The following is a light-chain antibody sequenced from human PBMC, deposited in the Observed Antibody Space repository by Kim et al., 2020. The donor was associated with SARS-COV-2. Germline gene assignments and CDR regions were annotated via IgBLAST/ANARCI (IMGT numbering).Light chain of an antibody. CDR3: QEHGSM. Sequence: VLTQSPGTLSLSPGDRVTLSCRLSQGLGSSHLAWYQQKPGQAPRLVIYDTSTRATDTPDRFSGSGSGTDFTLTINRLQPEDFAVYYCQEHGSMFGQGTKVDIK. CDR1: QGLGSSH. J-gene: IGKJ1*01. V-gene: IGKV3-20*01. CDR2: DTS.